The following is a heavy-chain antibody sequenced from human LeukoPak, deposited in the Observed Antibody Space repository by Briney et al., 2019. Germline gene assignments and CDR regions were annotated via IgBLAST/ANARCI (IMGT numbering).Heavy chain of an antibody. V-gene: IGHV3-23*01. CDR1: GVTLSNYA. CDR2: ISSSGSGGNT. CDR3: VKDRYSNLPALFLAD. D-gene: IGHD2-2*01. J-gene: IGHJ4*02. Sequence: PGGSLRLSCVASGVTLSNYAMSWARQAPGKGLEWVSGISSSGSGGNTYYADSVKGRFTISRDNSKNTLYLQMSSLRAEDTAVYYCVKDRYSNLPALFLADWGQGTLVTVSS.